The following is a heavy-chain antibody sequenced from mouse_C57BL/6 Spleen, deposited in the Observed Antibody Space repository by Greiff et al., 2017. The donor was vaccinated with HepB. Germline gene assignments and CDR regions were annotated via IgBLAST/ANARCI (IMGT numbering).Heavy chain of an antibody. D-gene: IGHD4-1*01. CDR3: ARHEVWGAMDY. J-gene: IGHJ4*01. Sequence: VQLHQSGAELVTPGASVPLSCQSSGSPFPASTIHLVQQRSGPVLAWIVCFYPVSGSIKYNEQFKDPAPLTAYKSSSTVYMELSRLTSEDSAVYFCARHEVWGAMDYWGQGTSVTVSS. CDR1: GSPFPAST. V-gene: IGHV1-62-2*01. CDR2: FYPVSGSI.